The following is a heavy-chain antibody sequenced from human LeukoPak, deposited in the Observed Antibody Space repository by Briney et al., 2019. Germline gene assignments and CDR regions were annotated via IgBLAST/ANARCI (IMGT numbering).Heavy chain of an antibody. Sequence: PGGSLRLSCAASGFAFSFYAMSWLRQPPGKGLEWVSYISSSGNPTHYVDSVKGRFTISRDNAKNSLYLQMTSLRDEDTAVYYCARPTFSFDSSGYFDYWGQGTLVTVSS. J-gene: IGHJ4*02. CDR1: GFAFSFYA. CDR3: ARPTFSFDSSGYFDY. V-gene: IGHV3-48*02. CDR2: ISSSGNPT. D-gene: IGHD3-22*01.